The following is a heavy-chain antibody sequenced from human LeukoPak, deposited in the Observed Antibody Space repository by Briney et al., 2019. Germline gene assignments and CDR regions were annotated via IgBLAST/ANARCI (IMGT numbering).Heavy chain of an antibody. CDR1: GYTFTAYY. V-gene: IGHV1-69*06. CDR3: ASRYYYDSSEPPNLYYFDY. CDR2: IIPIFGTA. J-gene: IGHJ4*02. D-gene: IGHD3-22*01. Sequence: SVKVSCKASGYTFTAYYIHWVRQAPGQGLEWMGGIIPIFGTANYAQKFQGRVTITADKSTSTAYMELSSLRSEDTAVYYCASRYYYDSSEPPNLYYFDYWGQGTLVTVSS.